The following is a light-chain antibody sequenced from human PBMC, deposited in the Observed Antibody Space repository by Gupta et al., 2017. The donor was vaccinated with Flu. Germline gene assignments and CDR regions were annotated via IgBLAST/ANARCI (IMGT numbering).Light chain of an antibody. J-gene: IGLJ3*02. Sequence: QSVLTQPASASGTPGQRVPISCSGSRSNIGGNIVNWYQQLPGTAPKLLIYSDDQRPSGVPDRFSGSKSGTSASLAISGLQSEDEADYYCSAWDGSLRGHVFGGGTKLTVL. CDR2: SDD. CDR3: SAWDGSLRGHV. V-gene: IGLV1-44*01. CDR1: RSNIGGNI.